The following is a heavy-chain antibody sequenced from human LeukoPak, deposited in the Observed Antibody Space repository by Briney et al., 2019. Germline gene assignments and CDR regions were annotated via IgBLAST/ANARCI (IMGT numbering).Heavy chain of an antibody. CDR2: ISSSGRNI. CDR3: ARDLVQLWSKDY. J-gene: IGHJ4*02. Sequence: PGGSLRLSCAASGFTFSNYEFNWVRQAPGKGLEWVSYISSSGRNIYYADSVKGRFTISRDNAKNSLYLQMNSLRAEDTAVYYCARDLVQLWSKDYWGQGTLVTVSS. CDR1: GFTFSNYE. V-gene: IGHV3-48*03. D-gene: IGHD5-18*01.